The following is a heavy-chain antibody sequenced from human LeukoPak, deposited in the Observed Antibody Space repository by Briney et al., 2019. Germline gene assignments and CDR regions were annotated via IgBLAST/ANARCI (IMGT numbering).Heavy chain of an antibody. J-gene: IGHJ3*02. CDR2: IYHSGST. Sequence: PSETLSLTCAVSGGSISSSNWWSWVRQPPGKGMEWIGEIYHSGSTNYNPSLKSRVTISVDKSKNQFSLKLSSVTAADTAVYYCASTWMVGATANDAFDIWGQGTMVTVSS. D-gene: IGHD1-26*01. V-gene: IGHV4-4*02. CDR3: ASTWMVGATANDAFDI. CDR1: GGSISSSNW.